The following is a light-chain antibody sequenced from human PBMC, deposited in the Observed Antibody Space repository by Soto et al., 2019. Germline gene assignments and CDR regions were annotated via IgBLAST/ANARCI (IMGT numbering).Light chain of an antibody. V-gene: IGLV2-14*02. CDR2: EVS. CDR1: SSDVGSYNL. CDR3: SSYTSSSTRV. J-gene: IGLJ1*01. Sequence: QSALTQPASVSGSPGQSITISCTGTSSDVGSYNLVSWYQQHPGKAPKLMIYEVSNRPSGVSNRFSGSKSDNTASLTISGLQAEDEADYYCSSYTSSSTRVFGTRTKVTVL.